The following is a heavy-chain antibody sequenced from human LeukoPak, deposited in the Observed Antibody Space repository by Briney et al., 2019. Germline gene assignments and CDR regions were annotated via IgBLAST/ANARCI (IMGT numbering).Heavy chain of an antibody. V-gene: IGHV4-34*01. CDR1: GGSFSGYY. J-gene: IGHJ5*02. CDR2: INHSGST. CDR3: VRGRYSSGWYRDKNWFDP. D-gene: IGHD6-19*01. Sequence: PSETLSLTCAVYGGSFSGYYWSWIRQPPGKGLEWIGEINHSGSTNYNPSLKSRATISVDTSKNQFSLKLSSVTAADTAVYYCVRGRYSSGWYRDKNWFDPWGQGTPVTVSS.